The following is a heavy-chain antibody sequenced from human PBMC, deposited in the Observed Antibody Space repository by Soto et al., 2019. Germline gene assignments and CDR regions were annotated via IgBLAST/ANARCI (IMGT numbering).Heavy chain of an antibody. Sequence: ASVKVSCKASGYTFTSYAMHWVRQAPGQRLEWMGWINAGNGNTKYSQKFQGRVTITRDTSASTAYMELSSLRSGDTAVYYCARDARTYYDYIWGSYRYHYFDYWGQGTLVTLSS. CDR2: INAGNGNT. J-gene: IGHJ4*02. CDR3: ARDARTYYDYIWGSYRYHYFDY. D-gene: IGHD3-16*02. V-gene: IGHV1-3*01. CDR1: GYTFTSYA.